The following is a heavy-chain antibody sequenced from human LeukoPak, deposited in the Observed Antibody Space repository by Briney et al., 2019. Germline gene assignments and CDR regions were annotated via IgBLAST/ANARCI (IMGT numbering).Heavy chain of an antibody. CDR3: ARDQLLHHYHYYGMDV. CDR2: INHSGST. D-gene: IGHD2-2*01. V-gene: IGHV4-39*07. Sequence: PSETLSLTCTVSGGSISSSSYYWGWIRQPPGKGLEWIGEINHSGSTNYNPSLKSRVTISVDTSKNQFSLKLSSVTAADTAVYYCARDQLLHHYHYYGMDVWGQGTTVTVSS. CDR1: GGSISSSSYY. J-gene: IGHJ6*02.